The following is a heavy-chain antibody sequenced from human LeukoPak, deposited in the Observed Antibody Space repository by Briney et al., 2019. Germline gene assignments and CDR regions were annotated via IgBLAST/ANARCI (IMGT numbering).Heavy chain of an antibody. CDR2: ISAYNGNT. CDR3: ARLSPTLFLRSSRRKYHFDY. D-gene: IGHD6-13*01. V-gene: IGHV1-18*01. Sequence: ASVKVSCKASGYTFTSYGISWVRQAPGQGLEWMGWISAYNGNTNYAQKLQGRVTMTTDTSTSTAYMELRSLRSDDTAVYYCARLSPTLFLRSSRRKYHFDYWGQGTLVTVSS. CDR1: GYTFTSYG. J-gene: IGHJ4*02.